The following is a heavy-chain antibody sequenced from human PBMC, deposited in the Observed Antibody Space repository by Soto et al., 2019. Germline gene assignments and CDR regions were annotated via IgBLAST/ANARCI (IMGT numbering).Heavy chain of an antibody. J-gene: IGHJ3*02. Sequence: QVQLQESGPGLVKTSQTLSLTCTVSGGSISSGDYYWSWIRQPPGKGLEWIGYIYYSGSTYYNPSLKSRVTISVDTSKNQFSLKLSSVTAADTAVYYCARVATMIVVVITVDAFDIWGQGTMVTVSS. CDR3: ARVATMIVVVITVDAFDI. CDR1: GGSISSGDYY. D-gene: IGHD3-22*01. CDR2: IYYSGST. V-gene: IGHV4-30-4*01.